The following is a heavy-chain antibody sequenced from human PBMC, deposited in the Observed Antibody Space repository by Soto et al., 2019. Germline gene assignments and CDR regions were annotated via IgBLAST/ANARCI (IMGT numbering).Heavy chain of an antibody. V-gene: IGHV2-5*02. CDR1: GFSLSSSGVG. CDR3: AHREGDDSVWWSYKDAFDV. CDR2: IYGDDGE. D-gene: IGHD3-16*01. Sequence: QITLKESGPTLVKPTQTLTLTCTFSGFSLSSSGVGVGWIRQPPGKALEWLALIYGDDGERYTPSLKTRLTITKDTSKNPVVLTITNMYPVDTAAYYCAHREGDDSVWWSYKDAFDVWGQGTMVTVSS. J-gene: IGHJ3*01.